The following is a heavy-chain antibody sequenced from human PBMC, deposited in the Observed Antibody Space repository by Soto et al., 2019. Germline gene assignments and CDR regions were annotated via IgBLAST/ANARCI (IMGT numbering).Heavy chain of an antibody. CDR3: ARTSYDILTGRLDAFDI. Sequence: QLQLKESGSRLVKPSQTLSLTCGVSGGTISSDGYSWSWIRQPPGKGLEWIGYIYHSGSTYYNPSLKSRVTMSVDRSRKQFSLKLTSVTAADTAMYFCARTSYDILTGRLDAFDIWGQGTMVTVSS. CDR2: IYHSGST. V-gene: IGHV4-30-2*01. J-gene: IGHJ3*02. CDR1: GGTISSDGYS. D-gene: IGHD3-9*01.